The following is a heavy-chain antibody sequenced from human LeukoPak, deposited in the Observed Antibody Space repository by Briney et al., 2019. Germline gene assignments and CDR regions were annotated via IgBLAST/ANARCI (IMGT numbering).Heavy chain of an antibody. CDR2: IYSGERM. Sequence: PSETLSLTCAVYGGSFSGYYWSWVRQAPGKGLEWVSVIYSGERMFYADSVKGRFIISRDNSKNTVYLQMNSLRVEDTAVYYCARDQGFWSGYGMDVWGQGTTVIVSS. D-gene: IGHD3-3*01. CDR1: GGSFSGYY. J-gene: IGHJ6*02. CDR3: ARDQGFWSGYGMDV. V-gene: IGHV3-53*01.